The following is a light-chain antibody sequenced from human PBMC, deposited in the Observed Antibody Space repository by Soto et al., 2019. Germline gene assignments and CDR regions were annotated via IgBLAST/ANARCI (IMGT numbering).Light chain of an antibody. CDR1: QSLVYSDGNIY. CDR2: KIS. J-gene: IGKJ2*01. V-gene: IGKV2-30*01. CDR3: MQGTLCPYS. Sequence: IVMTQSLLSLSVTPGQPASISCRSSQSLVYSDGNIYLIWFQQRPGQSPRRLIYKISNRDSGVPDRSNGSGSGIDFTLKINRVEAEDAGVYYCMQGTLCPYSFGQGTKREIK.